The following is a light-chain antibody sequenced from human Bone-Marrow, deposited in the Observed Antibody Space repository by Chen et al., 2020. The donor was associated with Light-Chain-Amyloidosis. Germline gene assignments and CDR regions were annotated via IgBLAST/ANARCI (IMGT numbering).Light chain of an antibody. Sequence: SYELTQPPSVSVSPGQMASITCSGDDLPTKYAYWYQQKPGQAPVLVIHRDTERPSGIAERFSSSSSGTTATLTISGVQAEDEADYHCQSADSSGTYEVIFGGGTKLTVL. J-gene: IGLJ2*01. V-gene: IGLV3-25*03. CDR1: DLPTKY. CDR2: RDT. CDR3: QSADSSGTYEVI.